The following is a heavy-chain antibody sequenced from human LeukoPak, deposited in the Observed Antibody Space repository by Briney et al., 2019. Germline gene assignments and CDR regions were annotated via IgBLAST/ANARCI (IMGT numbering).Heavy chain of an antibody. V-gene: IGHV4-30-4*01. Sequence: PSETLSLTCTVSGGSISSGDYYWSWIRQPPGKGLEWIGYIYYSGSTYYNPSLKSRVTISVDTSKNQFSLKLSSVTAADTAVYYCARDYGSGSYYPGWFDPWGQGTLVTVSS. D-gene: IGHD3-10*01. CDR1: GGSISSGDYY. CDR2: IYYSGST. CDR3: ARDYGSGSYYPGWFDP. J-gene: IGHJ5*02.